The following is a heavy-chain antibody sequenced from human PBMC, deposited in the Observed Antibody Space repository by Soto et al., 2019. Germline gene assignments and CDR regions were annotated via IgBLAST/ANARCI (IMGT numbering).Heavy chain of an antibody. J-gene: IGHJ4*02. Sequence: GASVKFSCKASGYTFTSYDINWVRQATGQGLEWMGWMNPNSGNTGHAQKFQGRVTMTRNTSISTAYMELSSLRSEDTAVYYCARGKVDYFDYWGQGTLVTVSS. D-gene: IGHD1-26*01. V-gene: IGHV1-8*01. CDR3: ARGKVDYFDY. CDR1: GYTFTSYD. CDR2: MNPNSGNT.